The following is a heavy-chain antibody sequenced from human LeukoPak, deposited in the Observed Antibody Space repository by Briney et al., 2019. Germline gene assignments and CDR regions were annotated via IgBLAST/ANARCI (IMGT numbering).Heavy chain of an antibody. D-gene: IGHD1-7*01. CDR3: TGYHWNSGVVY. CDR1: GFTFSDYT. Sequence: GGSLRLSCAASGFTFSDYTMSWIRQAPGQGLEWVSYISRSGDTIDYADSVKGRFSISRDNAKNSLYLQMNSMRAEDTAVYYCTGYHWNSGVVYWGQGTLVTVSS. J-gene: IGHJ4*02. V-gene: IGHV3-11*01. CDR2: ISRSGDTI.